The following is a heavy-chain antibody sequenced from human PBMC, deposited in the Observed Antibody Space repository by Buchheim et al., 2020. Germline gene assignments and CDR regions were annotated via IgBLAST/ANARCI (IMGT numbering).Heavy chain of an antibody. CDR2: IWYDGSNK. J-gene: IGHJ5*02. CDR3: ARIPRYCISTSCYPVGWFDP. CDR1: GFTFSSYG. D-gene: IGHD2-2*01. V-gene: IGHV3-33*01. Sequence: QVQLVESGGGVVQPGRSLRLSCAASGFTFSSYGMHWVRQAPGKGLEWVAVIWYDGSNKYYADSVKGRFTISRDNSKNTLYLQMNSLRAEDTAVYYCARIPRYCISTSCYPVGWFDPWGQGTL.